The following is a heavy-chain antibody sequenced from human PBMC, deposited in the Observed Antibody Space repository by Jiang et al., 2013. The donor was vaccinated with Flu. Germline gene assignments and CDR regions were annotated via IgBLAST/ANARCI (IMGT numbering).Heavy chain of an antibody. D-gene: IGHD6-19*01. Sequence: EWIGSIYYSGSTYYNPSLKSRVTISVDTSKNQFSLKLSSVTATDTAVYYCARESSGWYVVYWGQGTLVTVSS. V-gene: IGHV4-39*02. J-gene: IGHJ4*02. CDR2: IYYSGST. CDR3: ARESSGWYVVY.